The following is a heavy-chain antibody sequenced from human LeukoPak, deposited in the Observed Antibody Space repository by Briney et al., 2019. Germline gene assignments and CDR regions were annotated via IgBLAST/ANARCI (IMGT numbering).Heavy chain of an antibody. D-gene: IGHD3-22*01. J-gene: IGHJ3*02. CDR3: ATSLHYYDSSGPGAFDI. CDR2: ISYDGSNK. Sequence: PGRSLRLSCAASGFTFSSYGMQGVRQAPGKGREGVAGISYDGSNKYYADSVKGRFTISRDNSKNTLYLQMNSLRAEDTAVYYCATSLHYYDSSGPGAFDIWGQGTMVTVSS. V-gene: IGHV3-30*03. CDR1: GFTFSSYG.